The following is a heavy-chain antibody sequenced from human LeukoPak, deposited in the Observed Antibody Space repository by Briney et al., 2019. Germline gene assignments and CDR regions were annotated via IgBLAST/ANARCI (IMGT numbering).Heavy chain of an antibody. Sequence: GGPLRLSCAASGFTFSSYSMNWVRRAPGKGLEWVSSISSSSSYIYYADSVKGRFTISRDNAKNSLYLQMNSLKAEDTSVHYCARDKEMVRIKNGFDYWGQGTLVTVSS. D-gene: IGHD3-10*01. V-gene: IGHV3-21*01. J-gene: IGHJ4*02. CDR1: GFTFSSYS. CDR2: ISSSSSYI. CDR3: ARDKEMVRIKNGFDY.